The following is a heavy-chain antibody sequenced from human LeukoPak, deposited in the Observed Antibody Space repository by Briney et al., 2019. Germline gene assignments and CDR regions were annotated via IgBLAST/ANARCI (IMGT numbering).Heavy chain of an antibody. CDR1: GFTFSSYG. CDR2: ISGSGGST. D-gene: IGHD4-17*01. V-gene: IGHV3-23*01. CDR3: AKPDYGDYNAFDY. Sequence: GGSLRLSCAASGFTFSSYGMSWVRQAPGKGLEWVSAISGSGGSTYYADSVKGRFTISRDNSKNTLYLQMNSLRAEDTAVYYCAKPDYGDYNAFDYWGQGTLVTVSS. J-gene: IGHJ4*02.